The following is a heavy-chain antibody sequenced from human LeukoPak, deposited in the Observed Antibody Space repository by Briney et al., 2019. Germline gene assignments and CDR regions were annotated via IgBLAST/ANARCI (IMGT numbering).Heavy chain of an antibody. V-gene: IGHV4-4*02. J-gene: IGHJ5*02. Sequence: SETLSLTCDVSGDSITNGYWLSWVRQSPGKGLEWIGEIFHTGSTNYNPSFKSRVTISMDKSKNQFSLKLSSVTAADTAVYYCARGKLLWFGESVWFDPWGQGTLVTVSS. CDR1: GDSITNGYW. D-gene: IGHD3-10*01. CDR3: ARGKLLWFGESVWFDP. CDR2: IFHTGST.